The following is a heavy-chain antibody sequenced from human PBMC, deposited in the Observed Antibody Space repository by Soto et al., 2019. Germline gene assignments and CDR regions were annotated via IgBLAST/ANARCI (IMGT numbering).Heavy chain of an antibody. D-gene: IGHD6-19*01. CDR1: GGSISSYY. CDR3: ARRRSGWNYYYYYMDV. Sequence: KAAETLSLTCTVSGGSISSYYWSWIRQPPGKGLEGIGHIYYRGSTIYNPSPKSRATISVDTSKNQFPLTLSSVTAADPAVYYCARRRSGWNYYYYYMDVWGKGTTVTVSS. CDR2: IYYRGST. J-gene: IGHJ6*03. V-gene: IGHV4-59*08.